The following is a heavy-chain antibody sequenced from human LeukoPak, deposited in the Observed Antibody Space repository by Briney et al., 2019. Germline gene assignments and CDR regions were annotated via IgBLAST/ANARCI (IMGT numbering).Heavy chain of an antibody. CDR3: ARGNGDWLLYFDL. D-gene: IGHD4-17*01. V-gene: IGHV3-23*01. CDR1: GFTVSSNY. Sequence: GGSLRLSCAASGFTVSSNYMSWVRQAPGKGLEWVSAISGSGGSTYYADSVKGRFTISRDNSKNTLYLQMNSLRAEDTAVYYCARGNGDWLLYFDLWGRGTLVTVSS. J-gene: IGHJ2*01. CDR2: ISGSGGST.